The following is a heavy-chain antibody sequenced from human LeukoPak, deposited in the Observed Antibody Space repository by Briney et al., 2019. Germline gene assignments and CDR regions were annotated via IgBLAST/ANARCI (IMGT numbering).Heavy chain of an antibody. Sequence: ASVKVSCKVSGYTLTELSMHWVRQAPGKGLEWMGGFDPEDGETIYAQKFQGRVTMTEDTSTVTAYMELSSLRSEDTAVYYCATSDSGYYPLLDYWGQGTLVTVSS. V-gene: IGHV1-24*01. D-gene: IGHD3-22*01. CDR3: ATSDSGYYPLLDY. J-gene: IGHJ4*02. CDR1: GYTLTELS. CDR2: FDPEDGET.